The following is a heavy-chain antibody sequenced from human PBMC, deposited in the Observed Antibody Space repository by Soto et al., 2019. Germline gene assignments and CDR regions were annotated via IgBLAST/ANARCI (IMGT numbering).Heavy chain of an antibody. Sequence: SETLSLTCTVSGGSISSSSYYWGWIRQPPGKGLEWIGSIYYSGSTYYNPSLKSRVTISVDTSKNQFSLKLSSVTAADTAVYYCARHSGYYGSGYYYVQNFDYWGQGTLVTVSS. CDR1: GGSISSSSYY. D-gene: IGHD3-22*01. V-gene: IGHV4-39*01. CDR2: IYYSGST. J-gene: IGHJ4*02. CDR3: ARHSGYYGSGYYYVQNFDY.